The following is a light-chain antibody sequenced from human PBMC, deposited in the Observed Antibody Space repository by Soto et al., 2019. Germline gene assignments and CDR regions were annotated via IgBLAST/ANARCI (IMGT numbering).Light chain of an antibody. CDR3: QHRYGST. V-gene: IGKV3-11*01. Sequence: EIVLTQSPATLSLSPGERTTLSCRASHSADTYLAWYQHKPGQAPRLLIHDASIRATGVPARFSGSGSGTDFSLTIGSLEPEDFAVYYCQHRYGSTFGPGTKVDIK. CDR1: HSADTY. J-gene: IGKJ3*01. CDR2: DAS.